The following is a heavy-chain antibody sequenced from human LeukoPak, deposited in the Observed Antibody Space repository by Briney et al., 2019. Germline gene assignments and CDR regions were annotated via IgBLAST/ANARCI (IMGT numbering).Heavy chain of an antibody. Sequence: SETLSLTCAVYGGSFSGYYWSWIRQPPGKGLEWIGEINHSGSTNYNPSLKSRVTISVHTSKNQFSLKLSSVTAADTAVYYCAMVVWGSYFDYWGQGTLVTVSS. CDR3: AMVVWGSYFDY. CDR1: GGSFSGYY. J-gene: IGHJ4*02. V-gene: IGHV4-34*01. CDR2: INHSGST. D-gene: IGHD3-16*01.